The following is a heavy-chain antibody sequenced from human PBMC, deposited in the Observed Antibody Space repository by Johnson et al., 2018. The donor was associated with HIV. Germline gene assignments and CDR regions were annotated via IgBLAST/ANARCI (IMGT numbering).Heavy chain of an antibody. CDR2: ISYDGRDA. D-gene: IGHD2-15*01. J-gene: IGHJ3*02. CDR3: ATGVVVAAAAGDAFDI. Sequence: QVQLVESGGGLVQPGGSLRLSCTASGFAFSSYALHWVRQAPGTGLAWVAVISYDGRDAYYADSVKGRFTSSRDNSNHTLYLQMNSLRAEDTAVDYCATGVVVAAAAGDAFDIWGQGTMVTVSS. V-gene: IGHV3-30*04. CDR1: GFAFSSYA.